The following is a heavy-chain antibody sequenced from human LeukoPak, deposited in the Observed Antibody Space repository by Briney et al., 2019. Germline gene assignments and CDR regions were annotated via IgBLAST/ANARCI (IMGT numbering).Heavy chain of an antibody. CDR1: GFTFSSYG. D-gene: IGHD5-12*01. CDR2: ISYDGSNK. V-gene: IGHV3-30*18. J-gene: IGHJ6*02. CDR3: AKALDERHQWLRFGYYYYYGMDV. Sequence: GGSLRLSCAASGFTFSSYGMHWDRQAPGKGLEWVAVISYDGSNKYYADSVKGRFTISRDNSKNTLYLQMNSLRAEDTAVYYCAKALDERHQWLRFGYYYYYGMDVWGQGTTVTVSS.